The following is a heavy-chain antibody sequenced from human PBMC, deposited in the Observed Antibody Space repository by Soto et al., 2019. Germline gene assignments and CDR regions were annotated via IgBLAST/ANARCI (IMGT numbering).Heavy chain of an antibody. CDR3: AKDSDYYYHPKYYFDY. J-gene: IGHJ4*02. CDR2: ISGSGGST. Sequence: EVQLLESGGGLVQPGGSVRLSCAASEFTFSNYAMSWVRQAPGKGLEWVSGISGSGGSTYYADSVKGRFTISRDNYKNTLYLQMNSLRAEDTAVYYCAKDSDYYYHPKYYFDYWGQGTLVTVSS. D-gene: IGHD3-10*01. V-gene: IGHV3-23*01. CDR1: EFTFSNYA.